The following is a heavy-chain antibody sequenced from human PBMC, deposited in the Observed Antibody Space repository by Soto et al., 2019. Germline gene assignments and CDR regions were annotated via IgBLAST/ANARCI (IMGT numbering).Heavy chain of an antibody. J-gene: IGHJ6*02. V-gene: IGHV3-30*03. Sequence: GGSLRLSCAASGFTFSSYGMHWVRQAPGKGLEWVAVISYGGSNKYYADSVKGRFTISRDNSKNTLYLQMNSLRAEDTAVYYCSTRSGSGYYYYYGMDVWGQGTTVTVSS. D-gene: IGHD6-25*01. CDR2: ISYGGSNK. CDR1: GFTFSSYG. CDR3: STRSGSGYYYYYGMDV.